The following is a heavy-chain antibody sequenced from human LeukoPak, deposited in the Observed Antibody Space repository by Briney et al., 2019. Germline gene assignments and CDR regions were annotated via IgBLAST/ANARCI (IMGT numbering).Heavy chain of an antibody. J-gene: IGHJ4*02. CDR2: ISSSSSYI. CDR1: GFTFSSYS. CDR3: ARGVGCSSTSCPLPEYYFDY. D-gene: IGHD2-2*01. Sequence: GGSLRLFCAASGFTFSSYSMSWVRQAAGKGLEWVSSISSSSSYIYYADSVKGRFTISRDNAKNSLYLQMNSLRAEDTAVYYCARGVGCSSTSCPLPEYYFDYWGQGTLVTVSS. V-gene: IGHV3-21*01.